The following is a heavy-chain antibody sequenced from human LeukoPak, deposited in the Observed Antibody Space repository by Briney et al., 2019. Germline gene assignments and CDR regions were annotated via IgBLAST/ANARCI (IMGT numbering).Heavy chain of an antibody. J-gene: IGHJ6*03. Sequence: SETLSLTCTVSGVSISSYYWSWIRQPPGKGLEWLGYIYYSGSTNYNPSLKSRVTISVDTSKNQFSLKLSSVTAADTAVYYCAGGYSYGSTYYYMDVWGKGTTVTISS. CDR2: IYYSGST. V-gene: IGHV4-59*01. D-gene: IGHD5-18*01. CDR1: GVSISSYY. CDR3: AGGYSYGSTYYYMDV.